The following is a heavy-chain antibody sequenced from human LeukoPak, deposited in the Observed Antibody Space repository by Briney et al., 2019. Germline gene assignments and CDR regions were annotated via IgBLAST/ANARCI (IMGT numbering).Heavy chain of an antibody. CDR2: INHSGST. J-gene: IGHJ4*02. CDR1: GGSFSGYY. D-gene: IGHD6-19*01. Sequence: SETLSLTCAVYGGSFSGYYWSWIRQPPGKGLEWIGEINHSGSTNYNPSLKSRVTISVDTSKNQFSLKLSSVTAADTAVYYCARKTVAGGWDYWGQGSLVTVSS. V-gene: IGHV4-34*01. CDR3: ARKTVAGGWDY.